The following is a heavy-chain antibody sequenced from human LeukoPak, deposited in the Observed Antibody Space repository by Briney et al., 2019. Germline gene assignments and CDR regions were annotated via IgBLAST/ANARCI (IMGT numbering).Heavy chain of an antibody. V-gene: IGHV1-8*03. CDR3: ARGPYCTNGVCHYYYYYYMDV. Sequence: AAVKVSCKASGGTFSSYAISWVRQATGQGLGWMGWMNPNSGNTGYAQKFQGRVTITRNTSISTAYMELSSLRSEDTAVYYCARGPYCTNGVCHYYYYYYMDVWGKGTTVTVSS. D-gene: IGHD2-8*01. CDR1: GGTFSSYA. CDR2: MNPNSGNT. J-gene: IGHJ6*03.